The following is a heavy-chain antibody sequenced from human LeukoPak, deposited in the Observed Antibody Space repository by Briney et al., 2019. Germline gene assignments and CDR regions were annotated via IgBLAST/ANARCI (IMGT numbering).Heavy chain of an antibody. CDR3: ARRNIAAAAYIWFDP. D-gene: IGHD6-13*01. Sequence: SETLSLTCAVYGGSFSGYYWSWIRQPPGKGLEWIGEINHSGSTNYNPSLKSRVTISVDTSKNQFSLKLSSVTAADTAVYYCARRNIAAAAYIWFDPWGQGTLVTVSS. CDR1: GGSFSGYY. J-gene: IGHJ5*02. V-gene: IGHV4-34*01. CDR2: INHSGST.